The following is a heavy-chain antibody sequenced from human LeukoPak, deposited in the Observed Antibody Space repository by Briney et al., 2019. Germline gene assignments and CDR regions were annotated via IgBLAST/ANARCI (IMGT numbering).Heavy chain of an antibody. Sequence: SETLSLTCSVSGDSISSGRFYWSWIRQPPGRGLEWIGYIYHSGTTYYNPSLKSRVAMSVDRSKNQFSLKLTSMTAADTAVYYCARAPQVVAGTFFDYWGQGTLVTVSS. CDR1: GDSISSGRFY. J-gene: IGHJ4*02. D-gene: IGHD6-19*01. V-gene: IGHV4-30-2*01. CDR2: IYHSGTT. CDR3: ARAPQVVAGTFFDY.